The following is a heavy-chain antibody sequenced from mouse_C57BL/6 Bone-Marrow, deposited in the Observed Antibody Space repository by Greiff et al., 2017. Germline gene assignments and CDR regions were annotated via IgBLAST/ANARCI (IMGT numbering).Heavy chain of an antibody. CDR2: IDPNSGGT. D-gene: IGHD1-1*01. J-gene: IGHJ4*01. V-gene: IGHV1-72*01. CDR3: ARRGGGSRRGYYAMDY. CDR1: GYTFTSYW. Sequence: QVQLQQPGAELVKPGASVKLSCKASGYTFTSYWMHWVKQRPGRGLEWIGRIDPNSGGTKYNEKFKSKATLTVDKPSSTAYMQLSSRASEDSAVYYCARRGGGSRRGYYAMDYWGQGTSVTGSS.